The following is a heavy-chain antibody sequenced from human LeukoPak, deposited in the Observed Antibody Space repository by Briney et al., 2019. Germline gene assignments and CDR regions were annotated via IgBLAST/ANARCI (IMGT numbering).Heavy chain of an antibody. CDR1: GGTFSSYA. J-gene: IGHJ3*02. CDR2: IIPIFGTA. Sequence: GASVKVSCKASGGTFSSYAISWVRQAPGQGLEWMGGIIPIFGTANYAQKFQGRVTITADESASTAYTELSSLRSEDTAVYYCARERGIADAFDIWGQGTMVTVSS. V-gene: IGHV1-69*13. D-gene: IGHD6-13*01. CDR3: ARERGIADAFDI.